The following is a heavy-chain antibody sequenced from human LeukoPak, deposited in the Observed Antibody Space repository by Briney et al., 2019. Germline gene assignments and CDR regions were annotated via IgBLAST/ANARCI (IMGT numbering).Heavy chain of an antibody. CDR3: ARGRSNTMIELYYFDY. Sequence: KSSETLSLTCTVSGGSISRYYWSWIRQPPGKGLEWIGYIYYSGSTNYKPSLKSRVTISVDTSKNPFSLKLSAVTAADTAVYYCARGRSNTMIELYYFDYWGQGTLVTVSS. V-gene: IGHV4-59*01. CDR1: GGSISRYY. J-gene: IGHJ4*02. CDR2: IYYSGST. D-gene: IGHD3-22*01.